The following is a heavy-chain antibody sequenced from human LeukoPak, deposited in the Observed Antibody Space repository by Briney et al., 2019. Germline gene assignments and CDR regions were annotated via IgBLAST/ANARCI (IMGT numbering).Heavy chain of an antibody. CDR2: IYYSGST. CDR3: ARDGLPYDILTSAGWFDP. J-gene: IGHJ5*02. Sequence: SETLSLTCTVSGGSISSYYWSWIRQPPGKGLEWIGYIYYSGSTNYNPSLKSRVTISVDTSKNQFSLKLSSVTAADTAVYYCARDGLPYDILTSAGWFDPWGQGTLVTVSS. V-gene: IGHV4-59*01. CDR1: GGSISSYY. D-gene: IGHD3-9*01.